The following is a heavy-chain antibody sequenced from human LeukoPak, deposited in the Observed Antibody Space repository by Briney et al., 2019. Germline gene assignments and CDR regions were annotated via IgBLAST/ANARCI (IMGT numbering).Heavy chain of an antibody. V-gene: IGHV3-21*01. CDR1: GFTFSTYS. CDR3: ARGEYYFGSGIY. D-gene: IGHD3-10*01. Sequence: PGGSLRLSCAVSGFTFSTYSMNWVRQAPGKGLEWVSSIDSSSSHIFRADSVKGRFTISRDNAKNSLYLQMNSLRVEDTAVYYCARGEYYFGSGIYWGQGALVTVSS. J-gene: IGHJ4*02. CDR2: IDSSSSHI.